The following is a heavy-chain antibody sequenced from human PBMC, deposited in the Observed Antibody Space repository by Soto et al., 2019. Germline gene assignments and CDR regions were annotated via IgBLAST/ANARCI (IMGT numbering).Heavy chain of an antibody. V-gene: IGHV3-23*01. CDR2: ISGSGGST. D-gene: IGHD2-15*01. J-gene: IGHJ3*02. CDR1: GFTFSSYA. Sequence: EVQLLESGGGLVQPGGSLRLSCAASGFTFSSYAMSWVRQAPGKGLEWVSAISGSGGSTYYADSVKGRFTISRDNSKNTLYLQMNSLRAEDTAVYYCAKGPTVDCSGGSCYGGGAFDIWGQGTMVTVSS. CDR3: AKGPTVDCSGGSCYGGGAFDI.